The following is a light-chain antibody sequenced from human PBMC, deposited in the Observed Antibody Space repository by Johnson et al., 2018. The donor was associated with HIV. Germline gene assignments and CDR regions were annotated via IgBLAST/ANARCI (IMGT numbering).Light chain of an antibody. CDR2: DNN. CDR1: SSNIGRNY. Sequence: QSLLTQPPSVSAAPGQKVTISCSGSSSNIGRNYVSWYQQLPGTAPKLLIFDNNKRPSGIPDRFSGSKSGTSATLGITGLQTEDEADYFCGTWASSLRAGTRYVFGTGTKVTVL. CDR3: GTWASSLRAGTRYV. J-gene: IGLJ1*01. V-gene: IGLV1-51*01.